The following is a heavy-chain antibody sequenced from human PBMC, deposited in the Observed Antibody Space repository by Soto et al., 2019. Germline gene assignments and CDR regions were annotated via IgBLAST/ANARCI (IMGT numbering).Heavy chain of an antibody. CDR2: ITNKANSETT. J-gene: IGHJ3*02. CDR3: ARAIRIVGDAFDI. CDR1: GFTFDDYP. V-gene: IGHV3-49*01. D-gene: IGHD2-15*01. Sequence: GGSLRLSCAASGFTFDDYPMSWFRQPPGKGLEWVSYITNKANSETTEDDASVKVRFIMSRDGSTGKAYLKLNRLKTDDTAVYYCARAIRIVGDAFDIWGQGTMVTVSS.